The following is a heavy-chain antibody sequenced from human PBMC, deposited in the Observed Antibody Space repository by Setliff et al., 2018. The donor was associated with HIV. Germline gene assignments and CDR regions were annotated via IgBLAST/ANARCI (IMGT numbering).Heavy chain of an antibody. D-gene: IGHD2-21*02. V-gene: IGHV4-59*01. Sequence: SETLSLTCTVSSDSISRSYWTWIRQPPGQGLEWIGYVHHSGSTKYNASLRSRVTMSVDTSKNLFSLTLRSVTAADTAVYYCASAGPYCGDDCPYNWLTPWGQGTLVTVSS. CDR2: VHHSGST. J-gene: IGHJ5*02. CDR3: ASAGPYCGDDCPYNWLTP. CDR1: SDSISRSY.